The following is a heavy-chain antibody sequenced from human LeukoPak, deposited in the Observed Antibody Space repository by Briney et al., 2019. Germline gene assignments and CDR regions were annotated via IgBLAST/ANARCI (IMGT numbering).Heavy chain of an antibody. CDR3: ARGSRVTTDALNYFDY. J-gene: IGHJ4*02. CDR2: IWYDGSNK. V-gene: IGHV3-33*08. Sequence: GGSLRLSCAASGFTFSSYGMHWVRQAPGKGLEWVAVIWYDGSNKYYADSVKGRFTISRDNSKNTLYLQMNSLRAEDTAVYYCARGSRVTTDALNYFDYWGQGTLVTVSS. D-gene: IGHD4-11*01. CDR1: GFTFSSYG.